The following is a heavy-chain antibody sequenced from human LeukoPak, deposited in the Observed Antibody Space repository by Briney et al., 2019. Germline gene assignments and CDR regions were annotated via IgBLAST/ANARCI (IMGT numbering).Heavy chain of an antibody. Sequence: PGGSLRLSCAASGFTFSNYAMSWVRQAPGKGPEWVSAISGTGSNTYYADSVKGRFTISRDNSRNTLYLQMNSLRADDTAVYYCARGRIVAGVRYWGQGTLVTVSS. J-gene: IGHJ4*02. CDR3: ARGRIVAGVRY. CDR1: GFTFSNYA. D-gene: IGHD3-22*01. CDR2: ISGTGSNT. V-gene: IGHV3-23*01.